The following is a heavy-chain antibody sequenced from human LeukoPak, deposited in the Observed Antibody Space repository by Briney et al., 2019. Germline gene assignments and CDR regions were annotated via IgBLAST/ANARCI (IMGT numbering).Heavy chain of an antibody. CDR3: AREFTIFGVVIQRYDAFDI. J-gene: IGHJ3*02. CDR1: GFTFSEYT. Sequence: GGSLRLSCAASGFTFSEYTIHWVRQAPGKGLEWVAVMSNDGSIKKYANSVKGRFTISRDNSKNTLYLQMDSLRAEDTAVYYCAREFTIFGVVIQRYDAFDIWGQGTMVTVSS. V-gene: IGHV3-30-3*01. CDR2: MSNDGSIK. D-gene: IGHD3-3*01.